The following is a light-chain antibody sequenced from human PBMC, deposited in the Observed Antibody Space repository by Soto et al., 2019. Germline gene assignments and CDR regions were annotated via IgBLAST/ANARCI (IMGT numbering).Light chain of an antibody. J-gene: IGLJ1*01. Sequence: QSVLTQPASVSGSPGQSITISCTGTSSDVGGYNYVSWYQQHPGKAPKVMIYEVTNRPSGVSHRFSGSKSGNTASLIISGLQAEDEADYYCSSYTSSSTLYVFGTGTKLTVL. CDR3: SSYTSSSTLYV. CDR1: SSDVGGYNY. CDR2: EVT. V-gene: IGLV2-14*01.